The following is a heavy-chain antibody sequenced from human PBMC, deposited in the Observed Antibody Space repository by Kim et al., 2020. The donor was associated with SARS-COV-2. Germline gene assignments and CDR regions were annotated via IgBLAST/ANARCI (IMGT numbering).Heavy chain of an antibody. CDR1: GFTFDDYA. Sequence: GGSLRLSCAASGFTFDDYAMHWVRQAPGKGLEWVSGISWNSGSIGYADSVKGRFTISRDNAKNSLYLQMNSLRAEDTALYYCAKDHRPYYDFWSGYYWYFDLWGRGTLVTVSS. V-gene: IGHV3-9*01. D-gene: IGHD3-3*01. J-gene: IGHJ2*01. CDR2: ISWNSGSI. CDR3: AKDHRPYYDFWSGYYWYFDL.